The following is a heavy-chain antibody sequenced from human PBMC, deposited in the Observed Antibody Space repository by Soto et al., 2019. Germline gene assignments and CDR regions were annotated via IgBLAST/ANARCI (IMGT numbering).Heavy chain of an antibody. V-gene: IGHV4-34*01. CDR3: ARRVLNYYFDY. D-gene: IGHD1-1*01. Sequence: NPSETLSLTCAVYGGSFSGYYWSWIRQPPGKGLESIGEINHSGSTNYNPSLKSRVTISVDTSKNQFSLKLSSVTAADTAVYYCARRVLNYYFDYWGQGTLVTVSS. CDR2: INHSGST. CDR1: GGSFSGYY. J-gene: IGHJ4*02.